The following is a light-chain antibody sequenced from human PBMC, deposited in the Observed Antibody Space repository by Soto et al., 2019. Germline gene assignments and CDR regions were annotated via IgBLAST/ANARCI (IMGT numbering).Light chain of an antibody. J-gene: IGLJ3*02. CDR1: SSDVGGYNY. Sequence: QSVLTQPASVSGSPGQSITISCTGTSSDVGGYNYVSWYQQYPGKAPKLMIYAVSDRPSGVSNRFSGSKSGNTASLTISGLQAEDEADYYCSSYTSSSPLVVFGGGTKLTVL. CDR3: SSYTSSSPLVV. V-gene: IGLV2-14*01. CDR2: AVS.